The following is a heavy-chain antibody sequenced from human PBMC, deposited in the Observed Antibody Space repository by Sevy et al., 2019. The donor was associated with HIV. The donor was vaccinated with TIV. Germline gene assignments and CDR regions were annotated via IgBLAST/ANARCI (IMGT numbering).Heavy chain of an antibody. CDR3: AGENAWGRGYS. D-gene: IGHD1-26*01. J-gene: IGHJ4*02. CDR2: IYDNGHI. Sequence: SETLSLTCTVSGGSITSLYWNWIRQPPGKGLEWIANIYDNGHINYNPSLKSRVTLSLATSKNQFSLRLSSVTAADTAMYYCAGENAWGRGYSWGQGTLVTVSS. CDR1: GGSITSLY. V-gene: IGHV4-59*08.